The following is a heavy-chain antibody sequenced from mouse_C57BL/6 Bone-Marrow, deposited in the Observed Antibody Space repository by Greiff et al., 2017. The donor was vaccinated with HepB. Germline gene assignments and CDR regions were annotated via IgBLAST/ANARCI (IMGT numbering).Heavy chain of an antibody. CDR3: AKTLAYYYAMDY. V-gene: IGHV5-17*01. J-gene: IGHJ4*01. D-gene: IGHD6-1*01. CDR2: ISSGSSTI. Sequence: EVMLVESGGGLVKPGGSLKLSCAASGFTFSDYGMHWVRQAPEKGLEWVAYISSGSSTIYYADTVKGRFTISRDNAKNTLFLQMTSLRSEDTAMYYWAKTLAYYYAMDYWGQGTSVTVSS. CDR1: GFTFSDYG.